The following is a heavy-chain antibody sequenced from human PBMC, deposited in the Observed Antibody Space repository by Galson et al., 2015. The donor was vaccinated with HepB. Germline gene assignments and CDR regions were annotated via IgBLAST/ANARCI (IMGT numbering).Heavy chain of an antibody. V-gene: IGHV4-59*01. J-gene: IGHJ4*02. D-gene: IGHD5-18*01. CDR3: ARGTRRIYNVDTNREYYFDY. Sequence: QVQLQESGPGLVKPSETLSLTCTVSGGSISSYYWSWIRQPPGKGLEWIGYIYYSGSTNYNPSLKSRVTISVDTSKNQFSLKLSSVTAADTAVYYCARGTRRIYNVDTNREYYFDYWGQGTLVTVSS. CDR2: IYYSGST. CDR1: GGSISSYY.